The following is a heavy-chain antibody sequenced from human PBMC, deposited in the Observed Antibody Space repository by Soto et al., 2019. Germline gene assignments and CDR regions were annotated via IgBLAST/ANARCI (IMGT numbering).Heavy chain of an antibody. CDR1: GEIFSSYP. Sequence: QVQLVQSGAEVKKPGSSVKVSCKASGEIFSSYPFSWVRQAPGQGLEWMGGLVPLLGTADYAQKFQDRVTITADDSTSTVYMELSSLISDDTAVYYCARDRGSQNWYFGVWGRGTLVSVSS. CDR2: LVPLLGTA. D-gene: IGHD3-10*01. V-gene: IGHV1-69*01. CDR3: ARDRGSQNWYFGV. J-gene: IGHJ2*01.